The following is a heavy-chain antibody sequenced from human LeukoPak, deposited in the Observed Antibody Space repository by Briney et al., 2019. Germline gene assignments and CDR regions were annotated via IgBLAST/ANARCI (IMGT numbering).Heavy chain of an antibody. CDR1: GDSINDYY. Sequence: SETLSLTCTVSGDSINDYYRNWIRQPPGKGLEWIGYIYYSGSTDYNPSLKSRVTMSVDTSKNQFSLKLNSVTAADTAVYYCARGGARGSSAFDIWGQGTMVTVSA. CDR3: ARGGARGSSAFDI. V-gene: IGHV4-59*01. J-gene: IGHJ3*02. D-gene: IGHD3-10*01. CDR2: IYYSGST.